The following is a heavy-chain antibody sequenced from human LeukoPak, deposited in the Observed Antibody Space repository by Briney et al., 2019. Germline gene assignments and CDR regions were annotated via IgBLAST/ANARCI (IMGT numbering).Heavy chain of an antibody. CDR3: ARQRFWISYPFDF. V-gene: IGHV4-39*01. CDR1: GASVTSSNYF. D-gene: IGHD3-3*01. J-gene: IGHJ4*02. CDR2: FLYGGNT. Sequence: SETLSLTCTVAGASVTSSNYFWAWIRQPPGKGLEWIGSFLYGGNTNYNPSLKGRATISVDTSKKAFSLNLSSVTAADTALYYCARQRFWISYPFDFWGPGILVTVSS.